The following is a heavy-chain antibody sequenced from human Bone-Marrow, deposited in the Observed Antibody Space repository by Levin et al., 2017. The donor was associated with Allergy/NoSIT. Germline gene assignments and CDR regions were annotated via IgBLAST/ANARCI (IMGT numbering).Heavy chain of an antibody. D-gene: IGHD2-15*01. J-gene: IGHJ5*02. CDR3: ASAYIVVVVAATPGLIWFDP. CDR2: IYYSGST. V-gene: IGHV4-30-4*01. Sequence: ASETLSLTCTVSGGSISSGDYYWSWIRQPPGKGLEWIGYIYYSGSTYYNPSLKSRVTISVDTSKNQFSLKLSSVTAADTAVYYCASAYIVVVVAATPGLIWFDPWGQGTLVTVSS. CDR1: GGSISSGDYY.